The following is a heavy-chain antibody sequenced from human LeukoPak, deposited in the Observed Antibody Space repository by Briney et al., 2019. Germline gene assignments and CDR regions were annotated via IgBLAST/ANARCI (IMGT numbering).Heavy chain of an antibody. CDR2: IKQDGSEK. D-gene: IGHD6-6*01. CDR3: ARGWVAARRGWFDP. V-gene: IGHV3-7*01. Sequence: PGGSLRLSCAASGFTFSSYWMSWVRQAPGKGLEWVANIKQDGSEKYYVDSVKGRFTISRDNAKNSLYLQMNSLRAEDTAVYYRARGWVAARRGWFDPWGQGTLVTVSS. CDR1: GFTFSSYW. J-gene: IGHJ5*02.